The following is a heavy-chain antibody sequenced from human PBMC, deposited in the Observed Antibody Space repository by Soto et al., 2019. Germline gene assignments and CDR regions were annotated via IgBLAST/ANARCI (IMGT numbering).Heavy chain of an antibody. CDR1: GGSFISYT. J-gene: IGHJ4*02. Sequence: AVKVSCKASGGSFISYTSSWWRQSPGQGVEGMGRIIPILGIANYAQKFQRRVTITADKSTSTAYMELSSLRSEDTAVYYCGRDRALDSQVTRYNCNPYWGQGTLVTVSS. D-gene: IGHD1-20*01. V-gene: IGHV1-69*04. CDR3: GRDRALDSQVTRYNCNPY. CDR2: IIPILGIA.